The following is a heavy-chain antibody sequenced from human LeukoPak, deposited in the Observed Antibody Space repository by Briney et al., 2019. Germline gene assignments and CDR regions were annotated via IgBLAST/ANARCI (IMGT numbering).Heavy chain of an antibody. Sequence: GGSLRLSCAASGFTFDDYGMSWVRQAPGKGLEWVSGINWNGGSTGYADSVKGRFTISRDNAKDSLYLQMNSLRAEDTALYYCARDRGTYYDFCSGYPDYWGQGTLVTVSS. J-gene: IGHJ4*02. CDR3: ARDRGTYYDFCSGYPDY. D-gene: IGHD3-3*01. CDR2: INWNGGST. V-gene: IGHV3-20*04. CDR1: GFTFDDYG.